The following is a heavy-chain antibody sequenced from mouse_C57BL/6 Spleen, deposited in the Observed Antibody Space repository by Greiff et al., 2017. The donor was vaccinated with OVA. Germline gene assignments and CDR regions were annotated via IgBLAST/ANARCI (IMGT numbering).Heavy chain of an antibody. Sequence: VQLQQSGPELVKPGASVKISCKASGYAFSSSWMNWVKQRPGKGLEWIGRIYPGDGDTNYNGKFKGKATLTADKSSSTAYMQLSSLTSEDSAVYFCARAGTFDYGGQGTTLTVSS. CDR3: ARAGTFDY. J-gene: IGHJ2*01. CDR2: IYPGDGDT. CDR1: GYAFSSSW. V-gene: IGHV1-82*01.